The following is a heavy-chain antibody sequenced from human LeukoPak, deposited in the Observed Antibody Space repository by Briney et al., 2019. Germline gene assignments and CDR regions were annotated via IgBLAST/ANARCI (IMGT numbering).Heavy chain of an antibody. CDR3: ARRGSGRYYFDY. D-gene: IGHD3-10*01. CDR1: GFTFSSYG. V-gene: IGHV3-33*01. Sequence: GGSLRLSCAASGFTFSSYGMHWVRKAPGKGLEGVAVIWYDGSNKYYADSVKGRFTISRDNSKNTLYLQMNSLRAEDTAVYYCARRGSGRYYFDYWGQGTLVTVSS. J-gene: IGHJ4*02. CDR2: IWYDGSNK.